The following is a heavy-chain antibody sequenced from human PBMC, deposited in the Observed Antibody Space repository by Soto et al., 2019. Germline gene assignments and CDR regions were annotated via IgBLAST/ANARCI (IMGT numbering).Heavy chain of an antibody. D-gene: IGHD2-15*01. V-gene: IGHV4-30-4*01. CDR2: IYKSTTT. Sequence: SETLSLTCSVSGDSISTVDYFWAWIRQPPGQALEYIGYIYKSTTTYYNPSFESRVAISLDTSKSQFSLNVTSVTAADTTVYFCARGRYCLTGRCFPNWFDSWGQGTLVTVSS. CDR1: GDSISTVDYF. J-gene: IGHJ5*01. CDR3: ARGRYCLTGRCFPNWFDS.